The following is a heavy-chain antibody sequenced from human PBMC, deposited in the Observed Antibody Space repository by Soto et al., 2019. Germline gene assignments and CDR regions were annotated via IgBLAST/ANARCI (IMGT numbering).Heavy chain of an antibody. V-gene: IGHV2-5*02. Sequence: QITLKESGPTLVKPTQTLTLTCTFSGFSLSTNGVGVGWIRQPPGKALEWLALIYWDDSKEYSPSLRSRLTNTQEPPRNQVVLTMTNMDPVDTATYYCAKKGGGDYILGYWGQGTLVTVSA. J-gene: IGHJ4*02. D-gene: IGHD4-17*01. CDR1: GFSLSTNGVG. CDR2: IYWDDSK. CDR3: AKKGGGDYILGY.